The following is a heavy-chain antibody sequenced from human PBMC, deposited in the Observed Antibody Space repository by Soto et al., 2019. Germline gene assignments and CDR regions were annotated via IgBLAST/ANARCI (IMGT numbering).Heavy chain of an antibody. CDR1: GYTFTDYW. J-gene: IGHJ6*02. CDR2: IYPGDSDT. Sequence: PGESLKISCKGSGYTFTDYWIGWVRQLPGKGLEWMGIIYPGDSDTRYSPSFQGHVTITVDKSTSTAYLQWNTLKASDTAMYYCVRHISNFRYCYYAMDVWGQGTPVTVSS. V-gene: IGHV5-51*01. CDR3: VRHISNFRYCYYAMDV. D-gene: IGHD4-4*01.